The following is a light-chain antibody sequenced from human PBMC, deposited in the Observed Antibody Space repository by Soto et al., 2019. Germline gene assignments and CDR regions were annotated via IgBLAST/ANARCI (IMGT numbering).Light chain of an antibody. J-gene: IGKJ5*01. CDR3: QRYDSLPPT. CDR1: HDIKDF. V-gene: IGKV1-33*01. Sequence: DIQMTQSPSSLSASVGDRVTITCQASHDIKDFLNWFQEKPGKAPKLLIYDASNLQTGVPSRFSGSGSGTHFTFTISNLQPEDIATYYCQRYDSLPPTFGQGTRLDIK. CDR2: DAS.